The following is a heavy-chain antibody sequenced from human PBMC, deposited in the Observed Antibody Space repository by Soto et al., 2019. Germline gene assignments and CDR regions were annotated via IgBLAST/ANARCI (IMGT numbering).Heavy chain of an antibody. V-gene: IGHV3-13*01. J-gene: IGHJ6*02. CDR3: ARGGARYLAGGMDV. CDR1: GFTFSSYD. D-gene: IGHD3-9*01. Sequence: EVQLVESGGGLVQPGGSLRLSCAASGFTFSSYDMHWVRQATGKGLEWVSAIGTAGDTYYPGSVKGRFTISRENAKNSLYLQMNSLRAGDTAVYYCARGGARYLAGGMDVWGQGTTVTVSS. CDR2: IGTAGDT.